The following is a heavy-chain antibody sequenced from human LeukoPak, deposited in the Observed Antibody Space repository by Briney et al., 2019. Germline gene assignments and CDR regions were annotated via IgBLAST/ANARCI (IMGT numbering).Heavy chain of an antibody. CDR3: ARGDYYDSSGYYNY. V-gene: IGHV3-21*01. J-gene: IGHJ4*02. CDR2: ISSSSSYI. CDR1: GFTFSSYS. Sequence: GGSLRLSCAASGFTFSSYSMNWVRQAPGKGLQWVSSISSSSSYIYYADSVKGRFTISRDNAKNSPYLQMNSLRAEDTAVYYCARGDYYDSSGYYNYWGQGTLVTVSS. D-gene: IGHD3-22*01.